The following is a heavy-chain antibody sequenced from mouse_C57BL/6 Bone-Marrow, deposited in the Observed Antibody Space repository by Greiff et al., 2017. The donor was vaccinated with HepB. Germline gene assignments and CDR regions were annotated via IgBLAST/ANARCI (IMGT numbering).Heavy chain of an antibody. CDR3: AREGIFITTVVAPFAY. CDR1: GYTFTSYG. J-gene: IGHJ3*01. Sequence: VQLQQSGAELARPGASVKLSCKASGYTFTSYGISWVKQRTGQGLEWIGEIYPRSGNTYYNEKFKGKATLTADKSSSTAYMELRSLTSEDSAVYFCAREGIFITTVVAPFAYWGQGTLVTVSA. CDR2: IYPRSGNT. V-gene: IGHV1-81*01. D-gene: IGHD1-1*01.